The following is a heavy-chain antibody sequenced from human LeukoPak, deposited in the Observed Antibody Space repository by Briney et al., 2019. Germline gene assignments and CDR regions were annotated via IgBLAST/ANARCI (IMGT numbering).Heavy chain of an antibody. CDR3: AKAGSSSLFAFDI. CDR1: GFTFSSST. J-gene: IGHJ3*02. D-gene: IGHD6-13*01. Sequence: GGSLRLSCAASGFTFSSSTMNWVRQAPGKGLEWVSSISSTSTSINYADSVRGRFTISRDNSKNSLYLQMNSLRTEDTALYYCAKAGSSSLFAFDIWGQGTMVTVSS. CDR2: ISSTSTSI. V-gene: IGHV3-21*04.